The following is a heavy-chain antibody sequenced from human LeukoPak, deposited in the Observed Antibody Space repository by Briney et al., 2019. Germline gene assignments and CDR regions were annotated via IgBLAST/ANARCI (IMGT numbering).Heavy chain of an antibody. J-gene: IGHJ5*02. D-gene: IGHD2-2*01. CDR3: ARDGGGYCSSTSCYGYHNWFDP. V-gene: IGHV4-4*07. CDR2: IYTSGST. Sequence: SETLSLTCTVSGGSISSYYWSWIRQPAGKGLEWIGRIYTSGSTNYNPSLKSRVTMSVDTSKNQFSLKLSSVTAADTAVYYCARDGGGYCSSTSCYGYHNWFDPWGQGTLVTVSS. CDR1: GGSISSYY.